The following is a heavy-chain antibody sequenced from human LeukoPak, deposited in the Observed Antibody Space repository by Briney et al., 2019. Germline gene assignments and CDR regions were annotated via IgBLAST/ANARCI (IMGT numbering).Heavy chain of an antibody. Sequence: GGSLRLSCAASGFTFTNYGMTWVRQAPGKGLEWVSGVTTSGYNTYYADSVKGRIAIPRDNSKNTVFLQMNSVRAEDTAVYYCARSYSNHLFGMDVWGQGTTVTVSS. D-gene: IGHD4-11*01. CDR2: VTTSGYNT. CDR1: GFTFTNYG. V-gene: IGHV3-23*01. J-gene: IGHJ6*02. CDR3: ARSYSNHLFGMDV.